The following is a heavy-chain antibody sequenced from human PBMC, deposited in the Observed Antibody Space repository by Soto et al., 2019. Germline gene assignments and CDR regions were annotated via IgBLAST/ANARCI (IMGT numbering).Heavy chain of an antibody. Sequence: HPGGSLRLSCAASGFTFSNYGMSWVRQAPGKGLEWVSAISGSGGGTYYADSVKGRFTISRDNSKNTLYLQMNSLRAEDTAVYYCGKEIKRGGDYWGQGTLVTVSS. J-gene: IGHJ4*02. CDR2: ISGSGGGT. CDR3: GKEIKRGGDY. V-gene: IGHV3-23*01. CDR1: GFTFSNYG. D-gene: IGHD3-10*01.